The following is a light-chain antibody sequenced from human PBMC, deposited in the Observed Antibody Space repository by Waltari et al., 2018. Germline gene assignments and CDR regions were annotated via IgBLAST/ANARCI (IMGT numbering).Light chain of an antibody. CDR1: QSVSIY. CDR3: QQRINWARLT. V-gene: IGKV3-11*01. J-gene: IGKJ4*01. CDR2: YAS. Sequence: EIVLTQSPATLSLSPGERATLSCRASQSVSIYLAWYQQKPGQALRLIIYYASTRSTGIPDMFSGSGSVTDFTLTISALEPEDFAVYYCQQRINWARLTFGGGTKVEIK.